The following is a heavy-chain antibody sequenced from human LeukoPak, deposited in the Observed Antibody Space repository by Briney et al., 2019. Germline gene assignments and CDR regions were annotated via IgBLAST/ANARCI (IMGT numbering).Heavy chain of an antibody. CDR3: ARDIGYHDILTGYFTGYYYYGMDV. CDR1: GFTFSSYS. Sequence: GGSLRLSCAASGFTFSSYSMNWVRQAPGKGLEWVSYISSSSSTIYYADSVKGRFTISRDNAKNSLYLQMNSLRDEDTAVYYCARDIGYHDILTGYFTGYYYYGMDVWGQGTTVTVSS. V-gene: IGHV3-48*02. CDR2: ISSSSSTI. D-gene: IGHD3-9*01. J-gene: IGHJ6*02.